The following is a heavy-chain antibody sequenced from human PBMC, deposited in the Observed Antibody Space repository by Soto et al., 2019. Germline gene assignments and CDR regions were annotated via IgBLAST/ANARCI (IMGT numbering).Heavy chain of an antibody. J-gene: IGHJ4*02. CDR2: IYHSGST. V-gene: IGHV4-38-2*01. Sequence: WETLSLTCAVSGYSISSGYNWCGRRQPPGKGLEGIGSIYHSGSTYYNPSLKSRVTISVDTPKNQFSLKLSCVTAADTAVYYCASNYYDSSCYFDYWGQGTLVIVSS. D-gene: IGHD3-22*01. CDR1: GYSISSGYN. CDR3: ASNYYDSSCYFDY.